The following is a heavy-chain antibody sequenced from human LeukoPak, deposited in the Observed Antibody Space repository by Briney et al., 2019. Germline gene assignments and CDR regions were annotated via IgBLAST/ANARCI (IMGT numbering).Heavy chain of an antibody. V-gene: IGHV5-51*01. CDR1: GYSFTSYW. J-gene: IGHJ3*02. CDR3: ARGIKIGYSSSRDRNDAFDI. CDR2: IYPGDSDT. Sequence: GESLKISCKGSGYSFTSYWIGWVRQMPGKGLEWMGIIYPGDSDTRYSPSFQGQVTISADKSISTAYLQWSSLKASDTAMYYCARGIKIGYSSSRDRNDAFDIWGQGTMVTVSS. D-gene: IGHD6-13*01.